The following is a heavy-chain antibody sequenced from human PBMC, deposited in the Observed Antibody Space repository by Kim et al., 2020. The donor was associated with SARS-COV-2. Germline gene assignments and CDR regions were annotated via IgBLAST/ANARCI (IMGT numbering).Heavy chain of an antibody. J-gene: IGHJ2*01. D-gene: IGHD2-15*01. Sequence: YAHSGKCRFTISRDNSNDALYLQMNSLGAEVTAVYYCARDGVVVVAFALWGRGTLVTVSS. V-gene: IGHV3-30*01. CDR3: ARDGVVVVAFAL.